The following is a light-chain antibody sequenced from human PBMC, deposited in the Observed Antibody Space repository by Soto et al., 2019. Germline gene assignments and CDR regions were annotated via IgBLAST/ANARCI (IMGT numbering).Light chain of an antibody. CDR2: AAS. CDR3: QQANSFPIT. CDR1: QHIGTW. V-gene: IGKV1-12*01. J-gene: IGKJ5*01. Sequence: DIQRTQTTSSVSASVGDRVTIACRTTQHIGTWLAWYQQKPGRAPNLLIYAASNLQSGVPSRFSGSGSGTAFTLTISSLQPEDFATYYCQQANSFPITFAQGTLLEI.